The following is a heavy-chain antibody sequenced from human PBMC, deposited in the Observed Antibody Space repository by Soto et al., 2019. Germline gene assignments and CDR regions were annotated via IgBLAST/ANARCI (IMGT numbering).Heavy chain of an antibody. Sequence: QGQLVQSGAEVKRPGSSVKVSCKASGYTLTTYSMQWVRQAPGQRREWMGWIKAANGDTRYSQKFRGRVTIRRDTPASTAYMEVSSLRSEDTAVYDCARVVDYSSAVNVACWG. V-gene: IGHV1-3*01. CDR2: IKAANGDT. D-gene: IGHD6-25*01. J-gene: IGHJ6*01. CDR3: ARVVDYSSAVNVAC. CDR1: GYTLTTYS.